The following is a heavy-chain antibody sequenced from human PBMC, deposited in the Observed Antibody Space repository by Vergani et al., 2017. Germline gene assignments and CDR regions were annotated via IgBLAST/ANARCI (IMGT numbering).Heavy chain of an antibody. D-gene: IGHD3-10*01. Sequence: QVQLVESGGGVVQPGRSLRLSCAASGFTFSSYGMHWVRQAPGKGLEWVAVISYDGSNKYYADSVKGRFTISRDNSKNTLYLQMNSLRAEDTAVYYCGKVQRVRGVIIQDYWGQGTLVTVSS. CDR2: ISYDGSNK. CDR1: GFTFSSYG. CDR3: GKVQRVRGVIIQDY. J-gene: IGHJ4*02. V-gene: IGHV3-30*18.